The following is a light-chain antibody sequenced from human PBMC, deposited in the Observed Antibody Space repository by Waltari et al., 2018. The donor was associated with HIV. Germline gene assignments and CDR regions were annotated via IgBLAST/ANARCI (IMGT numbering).Light chain of an antibody. CDR2: EVS. CDR1: RSGAGRYTL. V-gene: IGLV2-23*02. CDR3: CSYAGSSPNWV. Sequence: QSALTQPDAAYGSPGPSTTITSTGSRSGAGRYTLGSCYQQHPGKAPKLMMYEVSKRPSGVSNRFSASKSDNTASLTVSGLQAEDEAVYYCCSYAGSSPNWVFGGGTKLTVL. J-gene: IGLJ3*02.